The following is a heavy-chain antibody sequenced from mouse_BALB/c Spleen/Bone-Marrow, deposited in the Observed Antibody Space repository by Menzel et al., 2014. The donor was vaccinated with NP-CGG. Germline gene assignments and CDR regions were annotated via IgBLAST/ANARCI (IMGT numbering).Heavy chain of an antibody. CDR1: GYTFTSYW. D-gene: IGHD1-1*01. CDR3: TRVRGYGSRAWFAY. Sequence: QVQLKESGAELVRPGPSVTLSSKASGYTFTSYWINWVKQRPGQGLEGIGNIYPSDSYTNYNQKFKDKATLTVDKSSSTAYMQLSSPTSEDSAVYYCTRVRGYGSRAWFAYWGQGTLVTGSA. V-gene: IGHV1-69*02. CDR2: IYPSDSYT. J-gene: IGHJ3*01.